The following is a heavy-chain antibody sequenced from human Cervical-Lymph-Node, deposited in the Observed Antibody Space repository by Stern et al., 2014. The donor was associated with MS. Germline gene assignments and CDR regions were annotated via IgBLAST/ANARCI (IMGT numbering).Heavy chain of an antibody. J-gene: IGHJ5*02. V-gene: IGHV1-69*01. CDR3: AREHHGGNFAA. CDR1: GATFSTNG. Sequence: VQLAESGAEVKKPGSSGKVSCKVSGATFSTNGISWVRQGPGQGLEWMGATVPIFERSNYAQRFRGRVTITADESTSTSYMELTSLRSDDTGVYYCAREHHGGNFAAWGQGTLVTVSS. CDR2: TVPIFERS. D-gene: IGHD4-23*01.